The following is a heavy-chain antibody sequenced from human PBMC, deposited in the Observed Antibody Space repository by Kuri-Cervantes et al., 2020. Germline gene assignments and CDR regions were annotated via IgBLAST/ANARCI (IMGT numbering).Heavy chain of an antibody. CDR3: ATVRPAPVVVVALDAFDI. V-gene: IGHV1-3*01. CDR2: INAGNGNT. D-gene: IGHD2-15*01. J-gene: IGHJ3*02. Sequence: ASVKVSCKASGYTFTSYAMHWVRQAPGQRLEWMGWINAGNGNTKYSQKFQGRVTITRDTSASTAYMELSSLRSEDTAVYYCATVRPAPVVVVALDAFDIWGQGTMVTVSS. CDR1: GYTFTSYA.